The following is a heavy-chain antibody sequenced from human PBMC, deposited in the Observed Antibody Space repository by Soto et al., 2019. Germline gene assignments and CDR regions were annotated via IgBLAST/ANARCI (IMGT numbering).Heavy chain of an antibody. CDR2: ISAHNGNT. CDR1: GYTFTSYG. V-gene: IGHV1-18*01. D-gene: IGHD1-1*01. J-gene: IGHJ4*02. Sequence: QVHLVQSGAEVKKPGASVKVSCKASGYTFTSYGITWVRQAPGQGLEWMGWISAHNGNTDYAQKLQGRVIVTRHTSTSTAYRELRSLRSDDTAVYYCARGRYGDYWGQGALVTVSS. CDR3: ARGRYGDY.